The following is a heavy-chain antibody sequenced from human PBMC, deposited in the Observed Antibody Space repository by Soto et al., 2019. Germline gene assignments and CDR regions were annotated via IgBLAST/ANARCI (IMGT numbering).Heavy chain of an antibody. V-gene: IGHV4-30-4*01. CDR1: GDSISSSNNY. CDR2: ISYSGTT. Sequence: QVQLQESGPGLVKHSQTLYLTCTVSGDSISSSNNYWSWIRQPPGEGLEWIGFISYSGTTSYSPSLKRRVAISLDTSKNQFSLSLSSVTAADTAVYYCARGRGYSYGLDPWGQGTLVTVSS. D-gene: IGHD5-18*01. CDR3: ARGRGYSYGLDP. J-gene: IGHJ5*02.